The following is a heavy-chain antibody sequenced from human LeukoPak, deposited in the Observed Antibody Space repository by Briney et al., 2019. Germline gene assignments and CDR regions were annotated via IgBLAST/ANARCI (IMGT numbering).Heavy chain of an antibody. V-gene: IGHV4-39*07. CDR2: IYYSGST. CDR1: GGSISSRSYY. D-gene: IGHD2-2*02. CDR3: ARGARYCSGTSCYRGPAYWYFDL. Sequence: PSETLSLTCTVSGGSISSRSYYWGWIRQAPGKGLEWIGSIYYSGSTYYNPSLKSRVTISVDTSKNQFSLKLSSVTAADTAVYYCARGARYCSGTSCYRGPAYWYFDLWGRGTLVTVSS. J-gene: IGHJ2*01.